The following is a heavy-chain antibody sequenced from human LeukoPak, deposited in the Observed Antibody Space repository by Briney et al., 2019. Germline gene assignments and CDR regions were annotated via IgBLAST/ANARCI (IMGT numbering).Heavy chain of an antibody. J-gene: IGHJ6*03. Sequence: PSETPSLTCTVSGGSISSYYWSWIRQPPGKGLEWIGYIYYSGSTNYNPSLKSRVTISVDTSKNQFSLKLSSVTAADTAVYYCARLSAAAQTYYYYMDVWGKGTTVTVSS. CDR2: IYYSGST. V-gene: IGHV4-59*01. CDR1: GGSISSYY. CDR3: ARLSAAAQTYYYYMDV. D-gene: IGHD6-13*01.